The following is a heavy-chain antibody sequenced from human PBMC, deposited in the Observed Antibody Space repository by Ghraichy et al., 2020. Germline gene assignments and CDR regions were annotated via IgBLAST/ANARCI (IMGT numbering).Heavy chain of an antibody. CDR3: ARVLGVAGYYAMDV. D-gene: IGHD6-19*01. V-gene: IGHV3-9*01. CDR2: ISWNSDSI. CDR1: GFMFNDYA. J-gene: IGHJ6*02. Sequence: GGSLRLSCAASGFMFNDYAMHWVRQTPGKGLEWVSGISWNSDSIGYADSVKGRFTISRDNAKNSLYLQMNSLRVEDTALYYCARVLGVAGYYAMDVWGQGTTVTVSS.